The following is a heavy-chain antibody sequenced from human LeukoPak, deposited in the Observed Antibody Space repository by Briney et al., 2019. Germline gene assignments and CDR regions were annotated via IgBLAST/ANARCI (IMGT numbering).Heavy chain of an antibody. D-gene: IGHD3-16*02. CDR3: ARASIDDYVWGSYRYSSYYFDY. Sequence: SETLSLTCTVSGGSINNYYWSWIRQPPGKGLEWIGYIYYRGSTNYNPSLKSRVTFSVDTSKNQFSLKLSSVTAADTAVYYCARASIDDYVWGSYRYSSYYFDYWGQGTLVTVSS. CDR2: IYYRGST. V-gene: IGHV4-59*01. CDR1: GGSINNYY. J-gene: IGHJ4*02.